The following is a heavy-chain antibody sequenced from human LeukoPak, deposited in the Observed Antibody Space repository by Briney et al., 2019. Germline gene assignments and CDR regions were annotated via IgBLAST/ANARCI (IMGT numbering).Heavy chain of an antibody. Sequence: ASVKVSCKASGYTFTDYYMHWVRQAPGQGLEWMGWINPNSGGTNYAQKFQGRVTMTRDTSISTVYMELSRLRSDDTAVYYCARYMVRGVSLDYWGQGTLVTVSS. V-gene: IGHV1-2*02. J-gene: IGHJ4*02. CDR3: ARYMVRGVSLDY. CDR1: GYTFTDYY. CDR2: INPNSGGT. D-gene: IGHD3-10*01.